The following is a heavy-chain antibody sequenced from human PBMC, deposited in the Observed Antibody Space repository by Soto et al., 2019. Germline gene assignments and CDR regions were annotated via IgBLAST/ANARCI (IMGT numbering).Heavy chain of an antibody. D-gene: IGHD3-10*01. CDR3: ASDLGSCAYGEGY. V-gene: IGHV4-4*07. Sequence: SETLSLTCSVSGGSINSYWWSWIRQPAGKGLEWIGRVYSSGTTDYNPSLNSRATLSVETSKNQFSLKLSSVTAADPAVYYCASDLGSCAYGEGYWGPGIQVTVSS. J-gene: IGHJ4*02. CDR2: VYSSGTT. CDR1: GGSINSYW.